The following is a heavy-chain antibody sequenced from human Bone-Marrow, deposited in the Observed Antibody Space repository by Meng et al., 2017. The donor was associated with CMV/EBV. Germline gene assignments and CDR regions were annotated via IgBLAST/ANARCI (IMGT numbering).Heavy chain of an antibody. D-gene: IGHD3-16*01. V-gene: IGHV3-74*01. CDR2: INSEGASR. Sequence: GESLKISCAASEFTFDDYAIDWVRQTPGEGLEWVSRINSEGASRSYAGSVKGRFTTSRDKAENTLYLHMNSLRVDDTAVYYCARESYTDAFDIWGQGIMVTVSS. CDR1: EFTFDDYA. J-gene: IGHJ3*02. CDR3: ARESYTDAFDI.